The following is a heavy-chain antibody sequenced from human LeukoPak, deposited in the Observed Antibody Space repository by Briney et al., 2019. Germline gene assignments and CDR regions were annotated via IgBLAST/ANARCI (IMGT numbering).Heavy chain of an antibody. CDR2: IRYDGSNK. D-gene: IGHD3-10*01. CDR3: AKGPYYYGSGSLINWFDP. CDR1: GFTFSSYG. Sequence: GGSLRLSCAASGFTFSSYGMHWVRQAPGKGLEWVAFIRYDGSNKYYADSVKGRFTISRDHSKNTLYLQMNSLRAEDTAVYYCAKGPYYYGSGSLINWFDPWGQGTLVTVSS. J-gene: IGHJ5*02. V-gene: IGHV3-30*02.